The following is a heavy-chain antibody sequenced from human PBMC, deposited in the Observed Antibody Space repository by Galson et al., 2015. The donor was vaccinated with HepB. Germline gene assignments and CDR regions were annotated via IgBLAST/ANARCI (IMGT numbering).Heavy chain of an antibody. J-gene: IGHJ5*02. V-gene: IGHV4-34*01. D-gene: IGHD3-3*01. Sequence: YNPSLKSRVTISVDTSKNQFSLKLSSVTAADTAVYYCARGGKGLEWFASRKYNWFDPWGQGTLVTVSS. CDR3: ARGGKGLEWFASRKYNWFDP.